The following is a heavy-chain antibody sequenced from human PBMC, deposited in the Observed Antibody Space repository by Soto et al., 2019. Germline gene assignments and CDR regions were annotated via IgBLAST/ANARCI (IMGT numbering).Heavy chain of an antibody. D-gene: IGHD3-10*01. J-gene: IGHJ4*02. CDR2: IKSKTDGGTT. CDR3: TPPNYYYGSRSYYARGFDY. V-gene: IGHV3-15*07. Sequence: EVQLVESGGGLVKPGGSLRLSCAASGFTFSNAWMNWVRQAPGKGLEWVGRIKSKTDGGTTDYAAPVKGRFTISRDDSKNTLYLQMNSMKTEDRAVYYCTPPNYYYGSRSYYARGFDYWGQGTLVTVSS. CDR1: GFTFSNAW.